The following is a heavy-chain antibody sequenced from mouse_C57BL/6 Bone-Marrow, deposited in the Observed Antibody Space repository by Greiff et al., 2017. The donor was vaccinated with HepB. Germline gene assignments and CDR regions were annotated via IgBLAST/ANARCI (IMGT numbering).Heavy chain of an antibody. J-gene: IGHJ3*01. D-gene: IGHD2-3*01. CDR2: ISDGGSYT. V-gene: IGHV5-4*01. Sequence: DVMLVESGGGLVKPGGSLKLSCAASGFTFSSYAMSWVRQTPEKRLEWVATISDGGSYTYYPDNVKGRFTISRDNAKKNLYLQMSHLKSEDTAMYYCAREEDGYSSWFAYWGQGTLVTVSA. CDR3: AREEDGYSSWFAY. CDR1: GFTFSSYA.